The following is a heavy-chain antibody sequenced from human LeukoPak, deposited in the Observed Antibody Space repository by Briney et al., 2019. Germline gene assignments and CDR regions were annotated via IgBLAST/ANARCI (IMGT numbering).Heavy chain of an antibody. CDR3: ARDMLAVAGMDY. CDR2: ISSSSSYI. V-gene: IGHV3-21*01. D-gene: IGHD6-19*01. J-gene: IGHJ4*02. CDR1: GFTFSSYS. Sequence: GGSLRLSCAACGFTFSSYSMNWVRQAPGKGLEWVSSISSSSSYIYYADSVKGRFTISRDNAKNSLYLQMNSLRAEDTAVYYCARDMLAVAGMDYWGQGTLVAVSS.